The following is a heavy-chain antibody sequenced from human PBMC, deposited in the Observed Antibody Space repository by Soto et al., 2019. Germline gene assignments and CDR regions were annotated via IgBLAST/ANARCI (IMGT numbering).Heavy chain of an antibody. J-gene: IGHJ6*03. V-gene: IGHV4-31*03. D-gene: IGHD5-18*01. Sequence: SETLSLTCTVSGGSISSGGYYWSWIRQHPGKGLEWIGYIYYSGSTYYNPSLKSRVTISVDTSKNQFSLKLSSVTAADTAVYYCARAKQLWLLSNYYYYMDVWGKGTTVTVSS. CDR2: IYYSGST. CDR3: ARAKQLWLLSNYYYYMDV. CDR1: GGSISSGGYY.